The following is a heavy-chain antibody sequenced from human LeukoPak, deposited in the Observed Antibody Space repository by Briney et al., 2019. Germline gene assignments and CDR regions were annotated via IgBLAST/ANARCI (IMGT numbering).Heavy chain of an antibody. CDR1: GYTFTSYD. D-gene: IGHD6-6*01. CDR3: ARGGPIAARPQSTSEFDY. J-gene: IGHJ4*02. CDR2: ISAYNGNT. Sequence: ASVKVSCKASGYTFTSYDINWVRQATGQGLEWMGWISAYNGNTNYAQKLQGRVTMTTDTSTSTAYMELRSLRSDDTAVYYCARGGPIAARPQSTSEFDYWGQGTLVTVSS. V-gene: IGHV1-18*01.